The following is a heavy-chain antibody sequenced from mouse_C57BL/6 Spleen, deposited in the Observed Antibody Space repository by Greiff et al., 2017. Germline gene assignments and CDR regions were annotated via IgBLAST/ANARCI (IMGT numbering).Heavy chain of an antibody. CDR1: GYAFSSYW. D-gene: IGHD2-4*01. Sequence: QVQLQQSGAELVKPGASVKISCKASGYAFSSYWMNWVKQRPGKGLEWIGQIYPGDGDTNYNGKFKGKATLTADKSSSTAYMQLSSLTSEDSAVYFCARSRDYDVGNYFDYWGQGTTLTVSS. CDR3: ARSRDYDVGNYFDY. CDR2: IYPGDGDT. J-gene: IGHJ2*01. V-gene: IGHV1-80*01.